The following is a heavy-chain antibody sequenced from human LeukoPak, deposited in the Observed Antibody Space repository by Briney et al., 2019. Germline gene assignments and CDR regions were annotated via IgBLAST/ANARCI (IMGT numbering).Heavy chain of an antibody. CDR2: IKSDGSST. D-gene: IGHD1-1*01. Sequence: PGGSLRLSCAASGFTFSSYWMHWVPQAPGKGLVWVSRIKSDGSSTSYADPVKGRFTISRDNAKNSLYLQMNSLRAEDTAVYYCARASDNWNDEGYFDYWGQGTLVTVSS. J-gene: IGHJ4*02. V-gene: IGHV3-74*01. CDR1: GFTFSSYW. CDR3: ARASDNWNDEGYFDY.